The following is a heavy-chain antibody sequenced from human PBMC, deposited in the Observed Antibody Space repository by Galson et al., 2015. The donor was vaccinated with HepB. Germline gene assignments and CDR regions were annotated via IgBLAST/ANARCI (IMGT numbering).Heavy chain of an antibody. CDR3: ARDGGCSDGSCNGMDV. J-gene: IGHJ6*02. V-gene: IGHV3-33*01. Sequence: SLRLSCAASGFNFSDHGMHWVRQAPGKGLKWVTLIWYDGSEKYYAESVKGRFTISRDNSKNTLFLQMNSLRAEDTAIYYCARDGGCSDGSCNGMDVWGQGTTVIVS. D-gene: IGHD2-15*01. CDR2: IWYDGSEK. CDR1: GFNFSDHG.